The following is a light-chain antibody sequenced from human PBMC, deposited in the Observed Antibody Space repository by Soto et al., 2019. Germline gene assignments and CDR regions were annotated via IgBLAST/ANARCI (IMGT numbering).Light chain of an antibody. CDR3: QVWDGTSEV. CDR2: DDS. J-gene: IGLJ1*01. Sequence: SYELTQPPSVSVAPGQTARITCVGNSIGRKTVHWYQQRPGQAPVLVVYDDSDRPSDIPERFSGSNSGDTATLTISRVEEGDEAEYYCQVWDGTSEVFGPGTKVTV. CDR1: SIGRKT. V-gene: IGLV3-21*02.